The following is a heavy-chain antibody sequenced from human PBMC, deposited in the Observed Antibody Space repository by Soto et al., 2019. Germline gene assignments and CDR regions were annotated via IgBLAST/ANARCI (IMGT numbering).Heavy chain of an antibody. CDR1: GFTFGDYA. CDR3: TRTSYTYYYDSSGYWGWFDP. D-gene: IGHD3-22*01. J-gene: IGHJ5*02. CDR2: IRSKAYGGTT. Sequence: SLRLSCTASGFTFGDYAMSWVRQAPGKGLEWVGFIRSKAYGGTTEYAASVKGRFTISSDDSKSIAYLQMNSLKTEDTAVYYCTRTSYTYYYDSSGYWGWFDPWGQGTLVTVSS. V-gene: IGHV3-49*04.